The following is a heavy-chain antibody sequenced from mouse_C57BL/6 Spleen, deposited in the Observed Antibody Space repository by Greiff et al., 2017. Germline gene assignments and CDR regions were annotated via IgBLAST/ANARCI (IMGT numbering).Heavy chain of an antibody. V-gene: IGHV2-2*01. Sequence: VQRVESGPGLVQPSQSLSITCTVSGFSLTSYGVHWVRQSPGKGLEWLGVIWSGGSTDYNAAFISRLSISKDNSKSQVFFKMNSLQADDTAIYYCARSYITTVVGYFDYWGQGTTLTVSS. CDR3: ARSYITTVVGYFDY. CDR2: IWSGGST. D-gene: IGHD1-1*01. J-gene: IGHJ2*01. CDR1: GFSLTSYG.